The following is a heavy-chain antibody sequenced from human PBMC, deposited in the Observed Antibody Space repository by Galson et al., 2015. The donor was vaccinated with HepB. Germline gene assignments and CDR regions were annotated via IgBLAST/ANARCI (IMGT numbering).Heavy chain of an antibody. CDR2: ISSSSSTI. Sequence: SLRLSCAASGFTFSSYSMNWVRQAPGKGLEWVSYISSSSSTIFYADYVKGQFTFSRDNAKNSLYLQMNSLRAEDTAVYYCARVIWFGEPIDYWGQGTLVTVSS. V-gene: IGHV3-48*04. CDR3: ARVIWFGEPIDY. CDR1: GFTFSSYS. D-gene: IGHD3-10*01. J-gene: IGHJ4*02.